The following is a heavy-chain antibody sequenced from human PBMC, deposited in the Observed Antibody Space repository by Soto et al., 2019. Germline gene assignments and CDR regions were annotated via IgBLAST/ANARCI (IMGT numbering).Heavy chain of an antibody. V-gene: IGHV1-69*01. CDR1: GGTFSSYA. CDR3: ARENYYDSSGSPHAFDI. D-gene: IGHD3-22*01. CDR2: IIPIFGTA. Sequence: QVQLVQSGAEVKKPGSSVKVSCKASGGTFSSYAISWVRQAPGQGLEWMGGIIPIFGTANYAQKFQGRVTITADESPSTAYMELSSLRSEDTAVYYCARENYYDSSGSPHAFDIWGQGTMVTVSA. J-gene: IGHJ3*02.